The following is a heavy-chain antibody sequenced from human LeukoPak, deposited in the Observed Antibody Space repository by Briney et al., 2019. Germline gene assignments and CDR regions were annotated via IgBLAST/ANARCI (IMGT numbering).Heavy chain of an antibody. Sequence: PSETLSLTCTVSGGSISGSLYSWGWIRQPPGKGLEWIGSIYYSGSTYYNPSLKSRVTISVDTSKNQFSLKLSSVTAADTAVYYCARQHRDDYVWGSYRPRRFDPWGQGTLVTVSS. D-gene: IGHD3-16*02. CDR1: GGSISGSLYS. CDR3: ARQHRDDYVWGSYRPRRFDP. V-gene: IGHV4-39*01. CDR2: IYYSGST. J-gene: IGHJ5*02.